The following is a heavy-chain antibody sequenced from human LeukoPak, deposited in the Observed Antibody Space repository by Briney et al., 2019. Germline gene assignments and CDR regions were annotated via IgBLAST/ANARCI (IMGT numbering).Heavy chain of an antibody. V-gene: IGHV1-2*04. Sequence: ASVKVSCKASGYTFTGYYMHWVRQAPGQGLEWMGWINPNSGGTNYAQKFQGWVTMTRDTSISTAYMELSSLRSEDTAVYYCARYGGNYATRNYYYYGMDVWGQGTTVTVSS. CDR3: ARYGGNYATRNYYYYGMDV. CDR1: GYTFTGYY. CDR2: INPNSGGT. D-gene: IGHD4-23*01. J-gene: IGHJ6*02.